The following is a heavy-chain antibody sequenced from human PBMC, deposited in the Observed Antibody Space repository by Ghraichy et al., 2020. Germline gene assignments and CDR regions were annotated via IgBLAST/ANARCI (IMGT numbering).Heavy chain of an antibody. V-gene: IGHV5-51*01. CDR3: ARQGSGGRSLDY. Sequence: GSLNISCKGSGYMFTSYWIDWVRQKPGKGLEWMGTIYPGDSETRHSPSLQGQVTISVDKSINTAYLQWGSLKASDTAMYYCARQGSGGRSLDYWGQGTLVTVSS. D-gene: IGHD2-15*01. CDR2: IYPGDSET. CDR1: GYMFTSYW. J-gene: IGHJ4*02.